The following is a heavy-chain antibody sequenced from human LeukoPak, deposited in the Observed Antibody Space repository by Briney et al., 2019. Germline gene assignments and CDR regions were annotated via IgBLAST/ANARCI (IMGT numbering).Heavy chain of an antibody. CDR2: IYYSGST. D-gene: IGHD1-7*01. CDR3: ARTYNWNYPRMFDY. V-gene: IGHV4-39*01. J-gene: IGHJ4*02. CDR1: GGSISSSSYY. Sequence: SETLSLTCTVSGGSISSSSYYWGWIRQPPGKGLEWIVSIYYSGSTYYNPSLKSRVTISVDTSKNQFSLKLSSVTAADTAVYYCARTYNWNYPRMFDYWGQGTLVTVSS.